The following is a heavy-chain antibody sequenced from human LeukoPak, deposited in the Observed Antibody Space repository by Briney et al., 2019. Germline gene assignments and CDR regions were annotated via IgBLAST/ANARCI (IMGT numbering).Heavy chain of an antibody. CDR1: GDSVSSNSAA. J-gene: IGHJ4*02. D-gene: IGHD2-8*01. Sequence: SQTLSLTCAISGDSVSSNSAAWNWIRQSPSRGLEWLGRTYYRSKWYNDYAVSVKSRITINPDTSKNQFSLKLSSVTAADTAVYYCARVSAPMVYAPLGIEYYFDYWGQGTLVTVSS. CDR2: TYYRSKWYN. CDR3: ARVSAPMVYAPLGIEYYFDY. V-gene: IGHV6-1*01.